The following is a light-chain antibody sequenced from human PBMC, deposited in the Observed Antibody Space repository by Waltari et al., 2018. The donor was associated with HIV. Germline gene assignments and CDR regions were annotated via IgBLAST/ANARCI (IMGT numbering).Light chain of an antibody. CDR1: QTFLHSDGKTY. CDR2: EVS. Sequence: IVLTQPPLSLSVMSGQASSILSKSIQTFLHSDGKTYLNWHQQKPGRPPQLLMYEVSNRYSGVPERFSGSGSGTDFTLKINRVEAEDVGVYYCMQSIELPYTFGQGTKLEIK. V-gene: IGKV2D-29*01. J-gene: IGKJ2*01. CDR3: MQSIELPYT.